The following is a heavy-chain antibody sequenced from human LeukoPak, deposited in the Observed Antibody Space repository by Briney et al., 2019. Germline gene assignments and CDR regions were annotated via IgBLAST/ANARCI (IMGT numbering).Heavy chain of an antibody. V-gene: IGHV3-30-3*02. D-gene: IGHD3-9*01. CDR1: GFTFSNYF. Sequence: GGSLRLSCAASGFTFSNYFMHWVRQAPGKGLEWVADNGSHTFYVESVKGRFTISRDNSKNTLYLQMNSLRAEDTAVYYCAKWGDYDVLTGYYVSDYWGQGTLVTVSS. CDR2: NGSHT. CDR3: AKWGDYDVLTGYYVSDY. J-gene: IGHJ4*02.